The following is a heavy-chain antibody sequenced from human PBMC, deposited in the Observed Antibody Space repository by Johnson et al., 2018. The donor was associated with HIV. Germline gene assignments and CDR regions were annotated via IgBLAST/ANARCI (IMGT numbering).Heavy chain of an antibody. CDR3: ARAIDQGYSSGWSSDVYDI. J-gene: IGHJ3*02. V-gene: IGHV3-30*03. CDR1: GFTFSDSY. CDR2: ISYDGSNK. D-gene: IGHD6-19*01. Sequence: QVQLVESGGGLVQPGGSLRLSCAASGFTFSDSYMAWIRQAPGKGLEWVAVISYDGSNKYYAASVKGRFTISRDNSKNTLYLQMNSLRVEDTAVYYCARAIDQGYSSGWSSDVYDIWGQGTMVTVSA.